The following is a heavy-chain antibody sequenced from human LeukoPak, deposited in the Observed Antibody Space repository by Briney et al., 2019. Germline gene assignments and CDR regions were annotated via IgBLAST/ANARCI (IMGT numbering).Heavy chain of an antibody. D-gene: IGHD3-22*01. J-gene: IGHJ4*02. V-gene: IGHV4-34*01. CDR1: GGSFCGYY. Sequence: PSETLSLTCAVYGGSFCGYYWSWIRQPPGKGPEWIGEINHSGSTNYNASLKSRVTISVDTSKNQFSLKLSSVTAADTAVYYCARSYDSSGYSHWGQGTLVTVSS. CDR2: INHSGST. CDR3: ARSYDSSGYSH.